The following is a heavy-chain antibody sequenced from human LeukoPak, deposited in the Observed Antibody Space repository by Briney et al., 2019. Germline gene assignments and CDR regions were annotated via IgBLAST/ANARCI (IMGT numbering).Heavy chain of an antibody. CDR1: GYTFTDYY. CDR3: ARGMGAAAGSTRYYFDY. J-gene: IGHJ4*02. Sequence: ASVKVSCKASGYTFTDYYMHWVRQAPGQGLEWMGWINPNSGGTNYLQKFQGRVAMTRDTSISTAYIEVSRLKSDDTAVYYCARGMGAAAGSTRYYFDYWGQGTLVTVSS. V-gene: IGHV1-2*02. CDR2: INPNSGGT. D-gene: IGHD6-13*01.